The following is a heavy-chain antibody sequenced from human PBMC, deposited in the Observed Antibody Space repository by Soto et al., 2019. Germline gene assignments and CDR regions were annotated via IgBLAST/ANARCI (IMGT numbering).Heavy chain of an antibody. Sequence: ASVKVSCKAPGGTFSSYAISWVRQAPGQGLEWMGGIIPIFGTSNYAQKFQGRVTITADESTSTAYMELSSLRSEDTAVYYCARVRSWYNAFDIWGQGTMVTVSS. CDR3: ARVRSWYNAFDI. CDR2: IIPIFGTS. D-gene: IGHD6-13*01. V-gene: IGHV1-69*13. J-gene: IGHJ3*02. CDR1: GGTFSSYA.